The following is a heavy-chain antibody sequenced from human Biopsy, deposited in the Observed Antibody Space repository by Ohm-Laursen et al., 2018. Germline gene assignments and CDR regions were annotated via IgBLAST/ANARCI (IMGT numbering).Heavy chain of an antibody. Sequence: GTLSLPCTVSRGSFGGYYWSWIRQTPGRGLQSIASIHHDDPPSHPSLESRVTISLDTSKSQFSLKLTSVTAAGTGVYFCSRGRVEKGTRSPSWGLYDTYYKYHAMDVWGPGTAVTVSS. CDR1: RGSFGGYY. CDR2: IHHDDP. D-gene: IGHD3-10*01. J-gene: IGHJ6*02. CDR3: SRGRVEKGTRSPSWGLYDTYYKYHAMDV. V-gene: IGHV4-59*01.